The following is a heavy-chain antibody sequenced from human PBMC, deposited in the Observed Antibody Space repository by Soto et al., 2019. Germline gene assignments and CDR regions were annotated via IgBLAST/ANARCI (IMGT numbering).Heavy chain of an antibody. CDR1: GGSLSSYS. CDR2: IIPILGIV. J-gene: IGHJ4*02. D-gene: IGHD5-12*01. CDR3: AGGRDGYNDDVFDY. V-gene: IGHV1-69*02. Sequence: VQLVQSGAEVKKPGSSVKVSCKASGGSLSSYSFSWVRQAPGQGLEWMGRIIPILGIVKDAQKFQGRVKMSADKSTSTVYMELSSLRSDDTAVYYFAGGRDGYNDDVFDYWGQGTLVTVSS.